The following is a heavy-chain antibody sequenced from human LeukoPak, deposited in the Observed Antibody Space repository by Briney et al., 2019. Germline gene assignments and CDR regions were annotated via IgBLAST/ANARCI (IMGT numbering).Heavy chain of an antibody. V-gene: IGHV3-23*01. CDR2: ISGSGGST. CDR3: AREGTTVFPLDH. D-gene: IGHD4-17*01. Sequence: TGGSLRLSCAASGFTFSSYAMSWVRQAPGKGLEWVSAISGSGGSTYYADSVKGRFTISRDNAKNSLYLQMNSLRAEDTALYYCAREGTTVFPLDHWGQGTLVTVSS. J-gene: IGHJ4*02. CDR1: GFTFSSYA.